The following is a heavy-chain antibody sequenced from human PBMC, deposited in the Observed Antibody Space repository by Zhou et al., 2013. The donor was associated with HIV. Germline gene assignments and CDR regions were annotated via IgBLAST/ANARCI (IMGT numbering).Heavy chain of an antibody. CDR1: GYTLTQLS. Sequence: QVQLEQSGAEVKKPGASVKVSCKVSGYTLTQLSIHWVRQTPGKGLEWIGGFDSEEGEIIYAQKFQGRVTMTEDTPTDTAYMELNSLRSEDTAVYYCSTDVEWELRNHAFDMWGQGTVVTVSS. J-gene: IGHJ3*02. D-gene: IGHD3-3*01. CDR2: FDSEEGEI. V-gene: IGHV1-24*01. CDR3: STDVEWELRNHAFDM.